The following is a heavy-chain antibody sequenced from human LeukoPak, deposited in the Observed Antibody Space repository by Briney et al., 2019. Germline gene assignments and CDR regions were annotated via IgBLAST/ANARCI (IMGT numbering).Heavy chain of an antibody. CDR1: GCSIGSGGYY. Sequence: SDTLSLTCTVSGCSIGSGGYYWSWIRQHPGKGLEWIGYIYYSGSTYYNPSLKSRVTISVDTSKNQFSLKLTSVTAADTAVYYCARANGVYTPFDSWGQGTLVTVSS. V-gene: IGHV4-31*03. CDR2: IYYSGST. J-gene: IGHJ4*02. CDR3: ARANGVYTPFDS. D-gene: IGHD2-8*01.